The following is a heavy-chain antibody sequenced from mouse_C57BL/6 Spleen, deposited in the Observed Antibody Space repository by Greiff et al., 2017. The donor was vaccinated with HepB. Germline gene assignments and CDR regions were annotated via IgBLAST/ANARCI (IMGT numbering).Heavy chain of an antibody. V-gene: IGHV1-69*01. CDR3: ARNLPGEDY. CDR1: GYTFTSYW. J-gene: IGHJ4*01. CDR2: IDPSDSYT. Sequence: VQLQQPGAELVMPGASVKLSCKASGYTFTSYWMHWVKQRPGQGLEWIGEIDPSDSYTNYNQKFKGKSTLTVDKSSSTAYMQLSSLTSEDSAVYYCARNLPGEDYWGQGTSVTVSS.